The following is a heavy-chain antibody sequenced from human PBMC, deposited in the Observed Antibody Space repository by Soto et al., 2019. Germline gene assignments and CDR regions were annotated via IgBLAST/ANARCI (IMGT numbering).Heavy chain of an antibody. CDR2: ISGSGSST. D-gene: IGHD3-9*01. V-gene: IGHV3-23*01. Sequence: EVQLLESGGGLVQPGGSLRLSYAASGFTFSSYARSWVRQAPGKGLEWVSAISGSGSSTYYADSVKGRFTISRDNSKNSLYLQINSLTAEDTSVHYYAKNVWGITIFGGMDLWGQGTTVTVSS. CDR1: GFTFSSYA. J-gene: IGHJ6*02. CDR3: AKNVWGITIFGGMDL.